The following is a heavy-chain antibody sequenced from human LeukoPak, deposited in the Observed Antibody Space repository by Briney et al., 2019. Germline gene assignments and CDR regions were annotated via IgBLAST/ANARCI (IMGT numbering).Heavy chain of an antibody. V-gene: IGHV3-21*04. Sequence: GGSLRLSCAASGFTFSSYSMNWVRQAPGKGLEWVSSISSSSSYIYYADSVKGRFTISRDNAKNSLYLQMNSLRAEDTALYYCARASVGATPYFDYWGQGTLVTVSS. D-gene: IGHD1-26*01. CDR1: GFTFSSYS. CDR3: ARASVGATPYFDY. CDR2: ISSSSSYI. J-gene: IGHJ4*02.